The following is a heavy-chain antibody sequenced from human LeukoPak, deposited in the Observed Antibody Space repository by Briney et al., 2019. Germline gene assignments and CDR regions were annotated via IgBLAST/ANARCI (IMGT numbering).Heavy chain of an antibody. D-gene: IGHD3-9*01. J-gene: IGHJ4*02. CDR1: GYTFSSYA. Sequence: GGSLRPSCAASGYTFSSYAMSWVRQAPGKGLKWVSAISGSGGSTYYADSVKGRFTISRDNSKNTLYLQMNSLRAEDTAVYYCAKDRGLRYFDWLFGGWGQGTLVTVSS. V-gene: IGHV3-23*01. CDR3: AKDRGLRYFDWLFGG. CDR2: ISGSGGST.